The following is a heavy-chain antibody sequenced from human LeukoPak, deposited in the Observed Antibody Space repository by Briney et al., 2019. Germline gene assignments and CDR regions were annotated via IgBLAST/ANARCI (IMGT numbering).Heavy chain of an antibody. CDR3: ARAAWVSTSSKYYFDN. J-gene: IGHJ4*02. D-gene: IGHD2-21*01. Sequence: GASVKVSCKASGYTFTSYDINWVRQATGQGLEWMGWMNPNSGNTGYAQKFQGRVTMTRNISISTAYMELSSLRSEDTALYYCARAAWVSTSSKYYFDNWGQGTLVTVSS. CDR1: GYTFTSYD. CDR2: MNPNSGNT. V-gene: IGHV1-8*01.